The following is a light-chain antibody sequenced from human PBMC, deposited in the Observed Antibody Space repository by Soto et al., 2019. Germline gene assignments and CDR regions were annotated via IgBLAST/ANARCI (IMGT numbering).Light chain of an antibody. Sequence: ALTQPASVSGSPGQSITISCTGTSSDVGGYNSVSWYQQHPGKAPKLVIYEVTNRPSGISNRFSGSKSGNTASLTISGLQAEDEADYYCSSYTSSSTRVFGTGTKVTV. J-gene: IGLJ1*01. V-gene: IGLV2-14*01. CDR2: EVT. CDR3: SSYTSSSTRV. CDR1: SSDVGGYNS.